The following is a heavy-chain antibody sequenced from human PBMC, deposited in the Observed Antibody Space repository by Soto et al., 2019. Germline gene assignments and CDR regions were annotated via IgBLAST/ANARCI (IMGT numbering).Heavy chain of an antibody. CDR2: ISYDGSNK. J-gene: IGHJ4*02. V-gene: IGHV3-30*18. Sequence: SLRLSFAASGFTFSSYGMHWVRQAPGKGLEWVAVISYDGSNKYYAYSVKCLFTISIDNSKNTLYLQMNSLRAEDTAVYYSAKEGEQLAVGPQGPAYWGQGTLVPVSS. D-gene: IGHD6-6*01. CDR3: AKEGEQLAVGPQGPAY. CDR1: GFTFSSYG.